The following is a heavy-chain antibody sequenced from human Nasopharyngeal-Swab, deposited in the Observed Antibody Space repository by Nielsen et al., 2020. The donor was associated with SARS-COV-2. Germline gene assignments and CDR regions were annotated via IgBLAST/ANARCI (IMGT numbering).Heavy chain of an antibody. CDR2: ISSSGSTI. D-gene: IGHD5-18*01. V-gene: IGHV3-48*03. Sequence: GGSLRLSCAAPGFTFSSYEMNWVRQAPGKGLEWVSYISSSGSTIYYADSVKGRFTISRDNAKNSLYLQMNSLRAEDTAVYYCASLNRGYSYGYPSYWGQGTLVTVSS. CDR3: ASLNRGYSYGYPSY. CDR1: GFTFSSYE. J-gene: IGHJ4*02.